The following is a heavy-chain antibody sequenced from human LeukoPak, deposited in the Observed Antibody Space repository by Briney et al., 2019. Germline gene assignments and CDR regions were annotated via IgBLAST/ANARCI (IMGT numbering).Heavy chain of an antibody. Sequence: SETLSLTCTVSGGSISTYYWTWIRQPPGKGLEWIGYIYYRGSVNYNPSLKSRVTISVDTSKNQFSLNLTSVTAADTAVYYCARVAPGPQRFDYWGQGALVTVSS. CDR2: IYYRGSV. V-gene: IGHV4-59*01. J-gene: IGHJ4*02. CDR3: ARVAPGPQRFDY. CDR1: GGSISTYY. D-gene: IGHD2-21*01.